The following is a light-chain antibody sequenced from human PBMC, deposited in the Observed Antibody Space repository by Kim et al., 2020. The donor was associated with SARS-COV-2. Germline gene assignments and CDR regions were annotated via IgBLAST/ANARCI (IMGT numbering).Light chain of an antibody. Sequence: ASVKLHCTLSSGHSSYAIAWHQRQAEKGPRYLMKLNSDGSHSKGNGVPVRFSGSSSGAERYLTISSLQSEDEADYYCQAWGTGIPVFGGGTQLTVL. V-gene: IGLV4-69*01. J-gene: IGLJ3*02. CDR3: QAWGTGIPV. CDR1: SGHSSYA. CDR2: LNSDGSH.